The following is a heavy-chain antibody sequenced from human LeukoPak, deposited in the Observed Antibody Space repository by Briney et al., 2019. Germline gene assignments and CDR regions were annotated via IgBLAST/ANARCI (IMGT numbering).Heavy chain of an antibody. CDR2: IYYSGST. D-gene: IGHD6-13*01. CDR1: GGFISSGGYY. Sequence: SSETLSLTCTVSGGFISSGGYYWRWIRQHPGKGLEWIGYIYYSGSTYYNPSLKSRVTISVDTSKNQFSLKLSSVTAADTAVYYCARDNGSSWYLDYWGQGTLVTVSS. V-gene: IGHV4-31*03. CDR3: ARDNGSSWYLDY. J-gene: IGHJ4*02.